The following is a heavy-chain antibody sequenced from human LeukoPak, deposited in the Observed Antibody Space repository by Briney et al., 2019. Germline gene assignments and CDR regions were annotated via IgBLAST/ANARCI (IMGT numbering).Heavy chain of an antibody. J-gene: IGHJ4*02. CDR3: ARGTAMVSFDY. CDR1: GGSFSGYY. CDR2: INHSGST. D-gene: IGHD5-18*01. V-gene: IGHV4-34*01. Sequence: SETLSLTCAVYGGSFSGYYWSWIRQPPGNGLEWIGEINHSGSTNYNPSLKSRVTISVDTSKNQFSLKLSSVTAADTAVYYCARGTAMVSFDYWGQGTLVTVSS.